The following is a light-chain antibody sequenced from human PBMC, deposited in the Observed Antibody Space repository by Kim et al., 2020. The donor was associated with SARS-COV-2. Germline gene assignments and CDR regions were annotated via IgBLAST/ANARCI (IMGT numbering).Light chain of an antibody. CDR1: KLGDKY. Sequence: SYELTQPPSVSVSPGQTASITCSGDKLGDKYACWYQQKPGQSPVLVIYQDNKRPSGIPERFSGSNSGNTATLTISGTQAMDEADYYCQAWDSSTASVAFG. J-gene: IGLJ2*01. CDR2: QDN. CDR3: QAWDSSTASVA. V-gene: IGLV3-1*01.